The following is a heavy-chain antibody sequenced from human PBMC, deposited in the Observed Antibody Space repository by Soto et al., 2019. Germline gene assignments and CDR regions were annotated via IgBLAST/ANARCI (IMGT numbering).Heavy chain of an antibody. CDR1: GFTFSSYA. CDR2: ISGSGGST. Sequence: EVQLLESGGGLVQPGGSLRLSCAASGFTFSSYAMSWVRQAPGKGLEWVSAISGSGGSTYYADSVKGRFTISRDNSKNTLYLQMNSLRAEDTAVYYCAKEGYCSSTSCYPPDYWGQGTLVTVSS. D-gene: IGHD2-2*01. J-gene: IGHJ4*02. V-gene: IGHV3-23*01. CDR3: AKEGYCSSTSCYPPDY.